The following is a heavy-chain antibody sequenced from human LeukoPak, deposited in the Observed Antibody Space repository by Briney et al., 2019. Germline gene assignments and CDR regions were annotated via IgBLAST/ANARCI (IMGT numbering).Heavy chain of an antibody. CDR3: ARPYSTGIRDPYDM. CDR2: IYPGDSDA. D-gene: IGHD2-8*02. V-gene: IGHV5-51*01. J-gene: IGHJ3*02. CDR1: GYSFTNYW. Sequence: KSLTISCKASGYSFTNYWIAWVRQMPGKGVEWMGTIYPGDSDARYSPSFQGQVTLSVDRSITTAYLQWPSLKASDPAIYYCARPYSTGIRDPYDMWGQGTMVIVSS.